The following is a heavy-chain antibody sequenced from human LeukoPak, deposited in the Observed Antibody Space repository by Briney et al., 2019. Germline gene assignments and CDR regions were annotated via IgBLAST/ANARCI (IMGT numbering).Heavy chain of an antibody. CDR3: AKGAYDYIEIAYFDY. CDR1: GFSFNNYA. CDR2: IIGSSGST. V-gene: IGHV3-23*01. D-gene: IGHD5-12*01. Sequence: GGSLRLSCVASGFSFNNYAMNWVRQAPGKGLEWVSLIIGSSGSTFYADSVKARFTISGDKSKNTLYLQMNSLRAEDTAVYYCAKGAYDYIEIAYFDYWGQESLVTVSS. J-gene: IGHJ4*02.